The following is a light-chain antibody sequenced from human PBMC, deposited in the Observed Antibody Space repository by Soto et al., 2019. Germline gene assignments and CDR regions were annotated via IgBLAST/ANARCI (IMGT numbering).Light chain of an antibody. CDR1: QDISTS. Sequence: AIRMTQSPSSFSASTGDRVTITCRASQDISTSLAWYQQKPGKAPKLLNYSASSLQSGVPANFSGSGAGTDLTLTISRLPSEDYATYYCQQYYSSPYTFGQGTKVEIK. CDR3: QQYYSSPYT. CDR2: SAS. J-gene: IGKJ2*01. V-gene: IGKV1-8*01.